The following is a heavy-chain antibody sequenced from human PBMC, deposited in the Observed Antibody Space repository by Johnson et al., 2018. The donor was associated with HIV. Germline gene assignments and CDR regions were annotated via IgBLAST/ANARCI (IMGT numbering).Heavy chain of an antibody. J-gene: IGHJ3*02. Sequence: QVQLVESGGGVVQPGRSLRLSCAASGFTFSSYGMHWVRQAPGKGLEWVAVIWYDGSNKYYADSVKGRFTISRDNSKNTLYLQMNSLRAEDTAVYYCARDKYGVPSGTFDIWGQGTMVTVSS. CDR2: IWYDGSNK. CDR1: GFTFSSYG. D-gene: IGHD4-17*01. V-gene: IGHV3-33*01. CDR3: ARDKYGVPSGTFDI.